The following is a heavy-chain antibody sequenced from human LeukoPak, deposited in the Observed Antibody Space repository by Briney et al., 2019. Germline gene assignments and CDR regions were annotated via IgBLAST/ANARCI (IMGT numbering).Heavy chain of an antibody. CDR1: GGSISNYY. CDR3: ARGYDIDV. J-gene: IGHJ6*02. V-gene: IGHV4-59*01. Sequence: SETLSLTCTVSGGSISNYYWSWIRQPPGKALEWIGYIYYTGTTKYNPSLKSRATISLDTSKNQFSLMLTSVTAADTALFFCARGYDIDVWGQGTTVTVSS. CDR2: IYYTGTT.